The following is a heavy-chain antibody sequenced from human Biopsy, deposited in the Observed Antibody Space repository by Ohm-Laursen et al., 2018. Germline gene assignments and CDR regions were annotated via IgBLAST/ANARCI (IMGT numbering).Heavy chain of an antibody. D-gene: IGHD1-26*01. CDR2: IYYSGST. Sequence: TLSLTCTVSGGSIYNFFWSWIRQPPGKGLEWIGYIYYSGSTNYNPSLKSRVTISVDRSKNHFSLELSSVTAADTAVYYCARVGVGAPSIDYFDSWGQGALVTVSS. J-gene: IGHJ4*02. CDR3: ARVGVGAPSIDYFDS. CDR1: GGSIYNFF. V-gene: IGHV4-59*01.